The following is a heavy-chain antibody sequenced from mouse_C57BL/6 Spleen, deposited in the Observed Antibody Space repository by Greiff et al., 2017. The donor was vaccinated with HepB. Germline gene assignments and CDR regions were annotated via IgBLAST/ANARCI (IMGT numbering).Heavy chain of an antibody. CDR1: GYSITSGYY. CDR2: ISYDGSN. V-gene: IGHV3-6*01. J-gene: IGHJ2*01. D-gene: IGHD1-1*01. CDR3: ARGDLEFITHY. Sequence: EVKLVESGPGLVKPSQSLSLTCSVTGYSITSGYYWNWIRQFPGNKLEWMGYISYDGSNNYNPSLKNRISITRDTSKNQFFLKLNSVTTEDTATYYCARGDLEFITHYWGQGTTLTVSS.